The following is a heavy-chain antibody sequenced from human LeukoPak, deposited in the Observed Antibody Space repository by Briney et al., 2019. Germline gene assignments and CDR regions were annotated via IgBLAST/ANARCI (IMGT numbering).Heavy chain of an antibody. CDR2: ISYDGTSK. J-gene: IGHJ4*02. Sequence: PGRSLRLSCAASGFTFSSYSMHWVRQAPGKGLEWVAVISYDGTSKYYADSVKGRFTIYRDNSKNTLYVQMNSLRDEDTAVYYCARDRYYGSGSYSHDYWGQGTLVTVSS. CDR3: ARDRYYGSGSYSHDY. CDR1: GFTFSSYS. V-gene: IGHV3-30*04. D-gene: IGHD3-10*01.